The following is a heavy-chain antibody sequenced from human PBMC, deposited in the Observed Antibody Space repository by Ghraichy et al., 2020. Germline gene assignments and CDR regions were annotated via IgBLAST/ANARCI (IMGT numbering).Heavy chain of an antibody. CDR3: ARHNVRSASNPFDP. CDR1: GGSMSGTTFI. J-gene: IGHJ5*02. V-gene: IGHV4-39*01. D-gene: IGHD6-25*01. CDR2: VSYSGNI. Sequence: SETLSLTCTVSGGSMSGTTFIWGWVRQPPGKGLEWIGSVSYSGNIQYNPSLKNRATVSVDTSKNQFSLRPSSVTAPDTAVYYCARHNVRSASNPFDPWGQGTLVTVSS.